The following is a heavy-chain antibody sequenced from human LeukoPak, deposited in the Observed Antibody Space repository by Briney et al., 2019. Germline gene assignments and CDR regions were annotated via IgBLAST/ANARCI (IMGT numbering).Heavy chain of an antibody. V-gene: IGHV3-21*01. J-gene: IGHJ4*02. CDR1: GFTFSSYS. Sequence: GGSLRLSCAASGFTFSSYSMNWVRQAPGNGLEWVSSISSSSSYIYYADSVKGRFTISRDNPKNSLYLQMNSLRAEDTAVYYCARFALKTPPTDWGQGTLVTVSS. CDR3: ARFALKTPPTD. CDR2: ISSSSSYI.